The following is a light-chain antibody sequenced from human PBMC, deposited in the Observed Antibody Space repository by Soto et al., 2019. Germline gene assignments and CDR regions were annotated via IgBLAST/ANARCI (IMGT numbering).Light chain of an antibody. Sequence: QAAVTQPASLSGAPGQSMTVSCTEISSGVGEYKYVSWYQQHPGTAPKLIIYDVSNLPSGVSNRFSGSKSGSTASLTISGLQAEDEADYYCSAYTTSIALYVFGAGTKLTVL. CDR1: SSGVGEYKY. V-gene: IGLV2-14*03. J-gene: IGLJ1*01. CDR3: SAYTTSIALYV. CDR2: DVS.